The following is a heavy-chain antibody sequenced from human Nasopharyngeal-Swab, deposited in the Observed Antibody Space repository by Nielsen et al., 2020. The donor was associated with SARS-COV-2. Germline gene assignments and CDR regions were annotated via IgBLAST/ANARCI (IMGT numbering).Heavy chain of an antibody. D-gene: IGHD3-10*01. CDR2: IYYSGGT. Sequence: WIRQPPGKGLEWIGYIYYSGGTYYNPSLKSRVTISVDTSKNQFSLKLSSVTAADTAVYYCARDRRNYYGSGSYLGVWGKGTTVTVFS. CDR3: ARDRRNYYGSGSYLGV. V-gene: IGHV4-31*02. J-gene: IGHJ6*04.